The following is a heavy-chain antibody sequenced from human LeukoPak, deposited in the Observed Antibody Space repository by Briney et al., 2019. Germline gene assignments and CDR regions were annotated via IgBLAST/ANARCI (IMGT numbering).Heavy chain of an antibody. D-gene: IGHD6-19*01. CDR3: ARGSSGWEPVDY. Sequence: GGSLRLSCAASGFTFSSYWMHWVRQAPGKGLVWVSRINSDGSSTSYADSVKVRFTISRDNAKNTLYLQMNSLRAEDTAVYYCARGSSGWEPVDYWGQGTLVTVSS. J-gene: IGHJ4*02. V-gene: IGHV3-74*01. CDR2: INSDGSST. CDR1: GFTFSSYW.